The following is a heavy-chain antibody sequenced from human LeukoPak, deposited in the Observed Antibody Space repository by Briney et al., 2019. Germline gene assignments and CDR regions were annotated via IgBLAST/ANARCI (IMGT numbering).Heavy chain of an antibody. V-gene: IGHV1-2*02. D-gene: IGHD6-13*01. CDR1: GYXSTGYY. J-gene: IGHJ6*02. CDR3: ARCVAAGIGCYYGMDV. CDR2: INPNSGGT. Sequence: GASVKVSCKASGYXSTGYYIHWVRQAPGQGREWMGWINPNSGGTNYAQKFQGRVTMTRDTSISTAYMELSRLRSDDTAVYYCARCVAAGIGCYYGMDVWGQGTTVTVSS.